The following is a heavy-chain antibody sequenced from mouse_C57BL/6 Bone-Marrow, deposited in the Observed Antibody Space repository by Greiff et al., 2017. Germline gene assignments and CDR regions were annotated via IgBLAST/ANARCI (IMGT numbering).Heavy chain of an antibody. D-gene: IGHD1-1*01. CDR1: GYTFTDYE. CDR3: TKGKITSGY. V-gene: IGHV1-15*01. CDR2: IDPETGGT. J-gene: IGHJ2*01. Sequence: VQLQQSGAELVRPGASVTLSCKASGYTFTDYEMHWVKQTPVHGLEWIGAIDPETGGTAYNQKFKGKAILTATKSSSTAYMELRSLTSEDSAVYYCTKGKITSGYWGQGTTLTVSS.